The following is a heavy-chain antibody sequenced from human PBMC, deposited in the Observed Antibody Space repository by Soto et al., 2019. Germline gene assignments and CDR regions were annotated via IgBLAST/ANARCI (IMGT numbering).Heavy chain of an antibody. V-gene: IGHV3-30*02. Sequence: PGGSLRLSCAASGFTFSSYGMHWVRQAPGKGLEWVAVIWYDGSNKYYADSVKGRFTISRDNSKNTLYLQMNSLTSDDTAVYYCTKDAKFDDIYTGYFVNDLWGQGTPVTVSS. CDR3: TKDAKFDDIYTGYFVNDL. J-gene: IGHJ5*02. CDR2: IWYDGSNK. CDR1: GFTFSSYG. D-gene: IGHD3-9*01.